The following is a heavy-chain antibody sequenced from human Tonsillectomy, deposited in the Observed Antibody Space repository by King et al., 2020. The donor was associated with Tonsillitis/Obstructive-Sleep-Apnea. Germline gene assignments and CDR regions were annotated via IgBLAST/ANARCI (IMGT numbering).Heavy chain of an antibody. V-gene: IGHV3-9*01. CDR3: ARGGYSSGWYYGDWFDP. CDR1: GFTFDDYV. D-gene: IGHD6-19*01. Sequence: VQLVESGGGLVQPGRSLRLSCAASGFTFDDYVMHWVRQAPGKGLEWVSGSSWNSGSIGYADSVKGRFTISRDNAKNSLYLQMNSLRVEDTALYYCARGGYSSGWYYGDWFDPWGQGTLVTVSS. J-gene: IGHJ5*02. CDR2: SSWNSGSI.